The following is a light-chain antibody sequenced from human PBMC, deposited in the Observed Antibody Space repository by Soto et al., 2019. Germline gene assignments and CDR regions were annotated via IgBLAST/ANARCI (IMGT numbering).Light chain of an antibody. CDR2: EVS. V-gene: IGLV2-8*01. CDR1: SSDVGGYNY. Sequence: QSALTQPPSASGSPGQSVTISCTGTSSDVGGYNYVSWYQQHPGKAPKLMISEVSKRPSGVPDRFSGSKSGNTASLTVSGLKAEHEADYYCSSFAGNNNLVFGGGTKLTFL. CDR3: SSFAGNNNLV. J-gene: IGLJ2*01.